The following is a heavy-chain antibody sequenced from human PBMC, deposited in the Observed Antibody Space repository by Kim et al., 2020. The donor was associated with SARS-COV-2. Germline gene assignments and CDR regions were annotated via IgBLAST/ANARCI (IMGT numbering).Heavy chain of an antibody. Sequence: ASVKVSCKTSGFTFTSYYFHWVRQAPGQGLEWMGWINAKHGDTNYGQKFQGRITLTRDSSTTTSYMEMTSLRSDDTAVYYCVRSRYYDKFDIWGQGTLVTVSA. CDR2: INAKHGDT. CDR1: GFTFTSYY. V-gene: IGHV1-2*02. J-gene: IGHJ3*02. CDR3: VRSRYYDKFDI. D-gene: IGHD3-16*01.